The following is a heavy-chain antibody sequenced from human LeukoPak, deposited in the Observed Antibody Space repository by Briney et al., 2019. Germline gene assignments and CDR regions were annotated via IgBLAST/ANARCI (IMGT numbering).Heavy chain of an antibody. Sequence: PSETLSLTCTVSGGSISSYYWNWIRHPAGKGLEWIGRIYTSGSTNYSPSLESRVTMSVDTSKKQFSLKLSSVTAADTAVYYCARDARPTPSGGSGTYWLNYYYGMDVWGQGTTVTVSS. CDR2: IYTSGST. D-gene: IGHD3-10*01. J-gene: IGHJ6*02. V-gene: IGHV4-4*07. CDR3: ARDARPTPSGGSGTYWLNYYYGMDV. CDR1: GGSISSYY.